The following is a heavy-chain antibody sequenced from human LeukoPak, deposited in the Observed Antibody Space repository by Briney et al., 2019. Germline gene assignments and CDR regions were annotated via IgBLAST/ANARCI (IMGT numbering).Heavy chain of an antibody. V-gene: IGHV1-2*04. CDR2: INPNSGGT. J-gene: IGHJ6*02. CDR3: ARAPYYYDSSGSYYYYYGMDV. D-gene: IGHD3-22*01. CDR1: GYTFTGYY. Sequence: GASVKVSCKASGYTFTGYYMHWVRQAPGQGLEWMGWINPNSGGTNYAQKFQGWVTMTRDTSISTAYMELSRLRSDDTAAYYCARAPYYYDSSGSYYYYYGMDVWGQGTTVTVSS.